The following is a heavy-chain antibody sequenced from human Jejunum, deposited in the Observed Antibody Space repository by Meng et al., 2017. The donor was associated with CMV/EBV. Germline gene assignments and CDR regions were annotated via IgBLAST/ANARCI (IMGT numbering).Heavy chain of an antibody. V-gene: IGHV4-39*07. Sequence: TGTVSGASISSRSYYWGWIRQPPGKGLEWIGSFYYSGTTYYNPSVRSRVTIAVDTSKNQLSLKLNSVTAADTAVYYCATEPIGSGWYWGQGTLVTVSS. CDR3: ATEPIGSGWY. J-gene: IGHJ4*02. D-gene: IGHD6-19*01. CDR2: FYYSGTT. CDR1: GASISSRSYY.